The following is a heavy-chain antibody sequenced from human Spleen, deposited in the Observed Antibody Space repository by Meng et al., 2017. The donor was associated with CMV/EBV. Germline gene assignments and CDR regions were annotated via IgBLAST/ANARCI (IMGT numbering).Heavy chain of an antibody. J-gene: IGHJ3*02. V-gene: IGHV3-23*01. CDR2: ISGSGGST. CDR1: GFTFSSYA. D-gene: IGHD2-2*01. Sequence: GGSLRLSCAASGFTFSSYAMNWVRQAPGKGLEWVSVISGSGGSTYYADSVKGRFTISRDNSKNTLYLQMNSLRVEDTALYHCAKAQGFCTSTSCLRHAFDIWGQGTMVTVSS. CDR3: AKAQGFCTSTSCLRHAFDI.